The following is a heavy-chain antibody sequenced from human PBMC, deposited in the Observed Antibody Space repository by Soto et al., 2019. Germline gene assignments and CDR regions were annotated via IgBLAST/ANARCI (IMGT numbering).Heavy chain of an antibody. CDR1: GDSINNGDYY. Sequence: QVQLQESGPGLVNPSQTLSLTCTVSGDSINNGDYYWSWVRHHPVKGLEWIGYIYYSGATSNNPSLKGRVTISLDTSESHISLRLSSVTAADTAVYYCSREGYNYNGMDVWGQGTTVTVSS. CDR2: IYYSGAT. CDR3: SREGYNYNGMDV. V-gene: IGHV4-31*03. J-gene: IGHJ6*02.